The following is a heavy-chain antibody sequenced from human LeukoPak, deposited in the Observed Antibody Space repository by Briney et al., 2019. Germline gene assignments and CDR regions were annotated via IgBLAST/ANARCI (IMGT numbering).Heavy chain of an antibody. CDR3: ASTYYDSSGYSNSYYYYMDV. Sequence: SETLSLTCTVSGGSISSSSYYWGWIRQPPGKGLEWIGSIYYSGRSYYNPSLKSRVTISVDTSKNQFSLKLSSVTAADTAVYYCASTYYDSSGYSNSYYYYMDVWGKGTTVTVSS. J-gene: IGHJ6*03. CDR2: IYYSGRS. CDR1: GGSISSSSYY. D-gene: IGHD3-22*01. V-gene: IGHV4-39*07.